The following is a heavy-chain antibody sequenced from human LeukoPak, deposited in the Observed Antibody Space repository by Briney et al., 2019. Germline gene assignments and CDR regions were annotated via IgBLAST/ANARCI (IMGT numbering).Heavy chain of an antibody. D-gene: IGHD4-23*01. CDR3: ARDRGYSTFDN. J-gene: IGHJ5*02. Sequence: GGSLRLSCAASGFPFSNYWMSWVRQAPGKGVEWVANMKEDGGEINYVDSVKGRFTISRDNAKNSLYLHMNSLRVEDTAVYYCARDRGYSTFDNWGQGTLVTVSS. CDR2: MKEDGGEI. CDR1: GFPFSNYW. V-gene: IGHV3-7*01.